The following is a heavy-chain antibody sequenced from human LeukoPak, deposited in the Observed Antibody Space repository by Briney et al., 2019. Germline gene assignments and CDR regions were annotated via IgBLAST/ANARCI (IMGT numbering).Heavy chain of an antibody. CDR2: IYYTGTT. Sequence: NPSETLSLTCTVSGGSTGSSSYYWAWIRQPPGKGLEWVGFIYYTGTTNYNPSLKSRLTISLDTSKNQFSLDLNSVTAADTAVYYCATGRYNYGNEFWGQGTLVTVSS. V-gene: IGHV4-61*05. CDR3: ATGRYNYGNEF. D-gene: IGHD5-18*01. J-gene: IGHJ4*02. CDR1: GGSTGSSSYY.